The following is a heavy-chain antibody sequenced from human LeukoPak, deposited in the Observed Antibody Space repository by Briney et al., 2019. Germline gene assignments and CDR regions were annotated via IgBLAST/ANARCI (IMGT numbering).Heavy chain of an antibody. CDR2: ISSSSSYI. V-gene: IGHV3-21*01. D-gene: IGHD3-22*01. CDR1: AFTFTTYT. J-gene: IGHJ3*01. CDR3: ARARGSSGYYTDAFDV. Sequence: GGSLRLSCAPSAFTFTTYTMNWVRQAPGKGLEWVSSISSSSSYIYYADSVEGRFTIARDDAKNSLYLQMNSLRAEDTAVYYCARARGSSGYYTDAFDVWGQGTMVTVSS.